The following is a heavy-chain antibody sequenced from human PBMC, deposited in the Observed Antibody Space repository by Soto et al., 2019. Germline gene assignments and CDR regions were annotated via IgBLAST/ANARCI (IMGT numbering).Heavy chain of an antibody. Sequence: EVQLVESGGGLVQPGGSLRLSCAASAFTFSSYWMNWVRQAPGKGPVWVSRINSDGSITGYADSVKGRFTISRDNAKNTLYLQMNSLSAEDTAVYYCARRDQIAYYYGMDVWGQGTTVPVSS. CDR1: AFTFSSYW. J-gene: IGHJ6*02. CDR3: ARRDQIAYYYGMDV. CDR2: INSDGSIT. D-gene: IGHD2-21*01. V-gene: IGHV3-74*01.